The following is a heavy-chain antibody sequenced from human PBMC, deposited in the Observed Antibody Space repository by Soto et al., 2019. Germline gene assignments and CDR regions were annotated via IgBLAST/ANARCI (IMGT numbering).Heavy chain of an antibody. Sequence: RSLRLSCAASAFTFSSYAMHWVRQAPGKGLEWVAVISYDGSNKYYADSVKGRFTISRDNSKNTLYLQMNSLRAEDTAVYYCARGRYSNLMDVWGHGTTVTVSS. D-gene: IGHD1-26*01. V-gene: IGHV3-30-3*01. J-gene: IGHJ6*02. CDR3: ARGRYSNLMDV. CDR2: ISYDGSNK. CDR1: AFTFSSYA.